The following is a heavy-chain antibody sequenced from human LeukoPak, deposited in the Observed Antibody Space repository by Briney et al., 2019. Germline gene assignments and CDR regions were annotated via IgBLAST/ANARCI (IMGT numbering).Heavy chain of an antibody. CDR2: IYYSGST. Sequence: SETLSLTCTVSGGSISSYYWSWIRQPPGKGLEWIGYIYYSGSTNYNPSLKSRVTISVDTSKNQFSLKLSSVTAADTAVYYCARQRRPYWFDPWGQGTLVTVSS. CDR1: GGSISSYY. CDR3: ARQRRPYWFDP. J-gene: IGHJ5*02. V-gene: IGHV4-59*08.